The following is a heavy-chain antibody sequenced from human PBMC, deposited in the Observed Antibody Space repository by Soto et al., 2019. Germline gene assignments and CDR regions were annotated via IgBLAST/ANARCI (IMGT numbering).Heavy chain of an antibody. CDR1: GGSISSGGYY. D-gene: IGHD5-18*01. CDR3: ARVVGYSYDTYYFDY. J-gene: IGHJ4*02. Sequence: SETLSLTCTVSGGSISSGGYYWSWIRQHPGKGLEWIGYIYYSGSTYYNPSLKSRVTISVDTSKNQFSLKLSSVTAAVTSVYYCARVVGYSYDTYYFDYWGQGTLVTVSS. V-gene: IGHV4-31*03. CDR2: IYYSGST.